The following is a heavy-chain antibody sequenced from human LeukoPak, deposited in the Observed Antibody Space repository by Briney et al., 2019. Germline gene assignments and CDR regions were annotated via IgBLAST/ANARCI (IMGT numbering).Heavy chain of an antibody. CDR1: GGSFSGYY. J-gene: IGHJ4*02. CDR3: AKEGRYYYDSSGYNAFDY. V-gene: IGHV3-23*01. CDR2: ISGSGGST. Sequence: ETLSLTCAVYGGSFSGYYWSWIRQPPGKGLEWVSAISGSGGSTYYADSVKGRFTISRDNSKNTLYLQMNSLRAEDTAVYYCAKEGRYYYDSSGYNAFDYWGQGTLVTVSS. D-gene: IGHD3-22*01.